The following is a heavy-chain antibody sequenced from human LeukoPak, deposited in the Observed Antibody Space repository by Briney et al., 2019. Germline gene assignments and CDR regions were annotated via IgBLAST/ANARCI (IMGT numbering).Heavy chain of an antibody. J-gene: IGHJ4*02. Sequence: TGGSLRLSCAASGFTFSSYAMSGVRPAPGKGREWVSSISGSGGSTYYADSVKGRFTISRDNSKNTLYLQMNSLRAEDTAVYYCAKDQGQRYINYYFDYWGQGTMVTVSS. CDR2: ISGSGGST. CDR3: AKDQGQRYINYYFDY. D-gene: IGHD2-2*02. V-gene: IGHV3-23*01. CDR1: GFTFSSYA.